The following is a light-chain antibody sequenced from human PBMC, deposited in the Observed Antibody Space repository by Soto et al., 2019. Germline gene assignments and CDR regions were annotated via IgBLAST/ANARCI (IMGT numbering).Light chain of an antibody. CDR1: QSVSSSY. V-gene: IGKV3-20*01. CDR2: GAS. CDR3: QQYGSSPPLS. Sequence: EIVLTQSPGTLSLSPGERATLSCRASQSVSSSYLAWYQQQPGQAPSLIIYGASRRATGVPDRFSGSGSGTDFTLTISRLEPEAFAVYYCQQYGSSPPLSFGGGTKVDI. J-gene: IGKJ4*01.